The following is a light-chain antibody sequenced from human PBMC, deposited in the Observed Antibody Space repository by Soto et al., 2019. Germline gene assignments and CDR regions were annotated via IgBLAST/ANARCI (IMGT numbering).Light chain of an antibody. CDR3: QQYYTYSRT. V-gene: IGKV3D-15*01. J-gene: IGKJ1*01. CDR2: GAS. CDR1: QSVSSN. Sequence: EIVMTQSPVTLSVSPGERATLSCRASQSVSSNLAWYQQKPGQAPRVIMYGASRRATGIPDRFSGSGSGTDFTLTISSLQPDDFATYSCQQYYTYSRTFGQGTKVDIK.